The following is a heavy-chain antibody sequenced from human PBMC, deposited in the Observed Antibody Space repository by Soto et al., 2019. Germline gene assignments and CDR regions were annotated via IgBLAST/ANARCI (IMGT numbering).Heavy chain of an antibody. V-gene: IGHV1-69*02. J-gene: IGHJ5*02. CDR1: GGTFSSYT. Sequence: SVKVSCKASGGTFSSYTISWVRQAPGQGLEWMGRIIPILGIANYAQKFQGRVTITADKSTSTAYMELSSLRSEDTAVYYCARRIGYRAGWLDPWGQGTLVTVYS. CDR3: ARRIGYRAGWLDP. CDR2: IIPILGIA. D-gene: IGHD2-2*02.